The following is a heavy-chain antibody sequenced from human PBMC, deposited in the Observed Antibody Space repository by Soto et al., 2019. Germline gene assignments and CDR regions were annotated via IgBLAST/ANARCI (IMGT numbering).Heavy chain of an antibody. CDR3: ARVPVDGANATRYYYYGMDV. Sequence: GGSLRLSCAASGFTFSSYWMSWVRQAPGKGLEWVANIKQDGSEKYYVDSVKGRFTISRDNAKNSLYLQMNSLRAEDTAVYYCARVPVDGANATRYYYYGMDVWGQGTTVTVSS. CDR1: GFTFSSYW. J-gene: IGHJ6*02. V-gene: IGHV3-7*01. D-gene: IGHD6-19*01. CDR2: IKQDGSEK.